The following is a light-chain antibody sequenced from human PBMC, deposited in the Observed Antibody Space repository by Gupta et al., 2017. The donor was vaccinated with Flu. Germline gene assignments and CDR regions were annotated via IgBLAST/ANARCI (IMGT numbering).Light chain of an antibody. CDR1: SGSVSASYY. CDR2: STS. CDR3: VLYMGSGISV. J-gene: IGLJ3*02. V-gene: IGLV8-61*01. Sequence: QTVVTQEPSFSVSPGGTVTLTCGLASGSVSASYYPSWYQQTPGQAPRTLIYSTSTRSSGVPDRFSGYILGNKAALTITGAQADDESDYYCVLYMGSGISVFGGGTKLTVL.